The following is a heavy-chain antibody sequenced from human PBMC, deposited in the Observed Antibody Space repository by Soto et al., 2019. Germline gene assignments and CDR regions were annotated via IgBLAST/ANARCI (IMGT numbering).Heavy chain of an antibody. D-gene: IGHD1-26*01. Sequence: QVQLVESGGGVVQPGRSLRLSCAASGFSFSSYGMYWVRQAPGKGLEWVAVISYDANKKYYADSVKGQFTISRDNSKSTLYLQVNSLRTEDTAAYYCAKGNGLVGATSFHFYYGMDVWGQGSTVTVSS. CDR1: GFSFSSYG. J-gene: IGHJ6*02. CDR3: AKGNGLVGATSFHFYYGMDV. CDR2: ISYDANKK. V-gene: IGHV3-30*18.